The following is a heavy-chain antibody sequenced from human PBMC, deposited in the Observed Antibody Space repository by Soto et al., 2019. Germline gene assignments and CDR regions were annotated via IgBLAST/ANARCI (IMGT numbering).Heavy chain of an antibody. J-gene: IGHJ4*02. Sequence: ASVKVSCKASGYTFTSYDINWVRQATGQGFEWMGWMNPSGGSTSYAQKFQGRVTMTRDTSTSTVYMELSSLRSEDTAVYYCAREGVATAVHFDYWGQGTLVTVSS. D-gene: IGHD2-15*01. V-gene: IGHV1-8*01. CDR3: AREGVATAVHFDY. CDR1: GYTFTSYD. CDR2: MNPSGGST.